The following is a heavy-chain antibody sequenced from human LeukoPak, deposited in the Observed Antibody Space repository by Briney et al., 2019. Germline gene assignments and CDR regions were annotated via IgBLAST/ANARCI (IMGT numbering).Heavy chain of an antibody. J-gene: IGHJ4*02. Sequence: GGSLRLLCAASGLTFNSYGMHWVRQAPAKGLAWVAFIRYDGSNKYYADSVKGRFTISRDNSKNTLYLQMNSLRDEDTAVYYCARSIQGTNIVVVTAIAYWGQGTLVTVSS. CDR1: GLTFNSYG. V-gene: IGHV3-30*02. CDR2: IRYDGSNK. CDR3: ARSIQGTNIVVVTAIAY. D-gene: IGHD2-21*02.